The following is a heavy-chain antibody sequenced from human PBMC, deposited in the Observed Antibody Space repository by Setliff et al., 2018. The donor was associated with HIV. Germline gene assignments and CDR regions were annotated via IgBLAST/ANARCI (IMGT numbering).Heavy chain of an antibody. CDR2: IYHSGST. D-gene: IGHD3-22*01. Sequence: SLTCAVSGYSISSGYYWGWIRQPPGKGLEWIGSIYHSGSTYYNPSLKSRVTISVDTSKNQFSLKLSSVTAADTAVYYCARVINYYDSSPFDYWGQGPLVTVSS. CDR3: ARVINYYDSSPFDY. V-gene: IGHV4-38-2*01. J-gene: IGHJ4*02. CDR1: GYSISSGYY.